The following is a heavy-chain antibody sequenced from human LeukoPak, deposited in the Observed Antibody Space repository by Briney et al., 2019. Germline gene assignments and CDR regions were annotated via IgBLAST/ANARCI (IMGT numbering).Heavy chain of an antibody. J-gene: IGHJ4*02. CDR2: IYHSGST. CDR3: ARGATTYGGYYFDY. Sequence: SETLSLTCTVSGYSISSGYYWGWIRQPPGKGLEWIGSIYHSGSTYYNPSLKSRVTISVDTSKNQFSLKLSSVTAADTAVYYCARGATTYGGYYFDYWGQGTLVTVSS. V-gene: IGHV4-38-2*02. CDR1: GYSISSGYY. D-gene: IGHD5-12*01.